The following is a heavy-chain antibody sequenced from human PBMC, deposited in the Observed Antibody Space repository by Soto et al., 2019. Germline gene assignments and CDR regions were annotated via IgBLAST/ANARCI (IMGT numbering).Heavy chain of an antibody. CDR3: ARNVVPAAANNWFDP. CDR1: GGSISSYY. Sequence: PSETLSLTCTVSGGSISSYYWSWIRQPAGKGLEWIGRIYTSGSTNYNPSLKSRVTMSVDTSKNQFSLKLSSVTAADTAVYYCARNVVPAAANNWFDPWGQGTLVTVSS. J-gene: IGHJ5*02. CDR2: IYTSGST. V-gene: IGHV4-4*07. D-gene: IGHD2-2*01.